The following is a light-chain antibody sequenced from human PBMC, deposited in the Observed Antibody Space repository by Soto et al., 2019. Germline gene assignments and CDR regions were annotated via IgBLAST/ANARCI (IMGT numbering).Light chain of an antibody. V-gene: IGKV1-5*01. CDR3: QQYNHYST. Sequence: DIQMTQSPSTLSASVGDRVTITCRASQSISRWVAWYQQKPGKAPKLLIYDASSLESGVPSRFSGSVSGTEFTLTISSLQPDDFATYYCQQYNHYSTFGQGTKLEIK. CDR1: QSISRW. CDR2: DAS. J-gene: IGKJ2*01.